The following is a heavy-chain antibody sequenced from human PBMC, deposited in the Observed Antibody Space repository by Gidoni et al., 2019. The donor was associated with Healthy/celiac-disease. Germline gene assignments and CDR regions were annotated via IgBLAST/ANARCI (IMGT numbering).Heavy chain of an antibody. Sequence: EVPLVESGGGLVTPGGSLILSCAASGFPFRSYSRNGVRQAPGKGLEWVLSISRSSSYRYYADSVKGRFTISRDNAKNSMYLQMNSLRAEDTAVYYCARDNSAADDSDAFDIWGQGTMVTVSS. D-gene: IGHD6-13*01. CDR2: ISRSSSYR. CDR1: GFPFRSYS. V-gene: IGHV3-21*01. CDR3: ARDNSAADDSDAFDI. J-gene: IGHJ3*02.